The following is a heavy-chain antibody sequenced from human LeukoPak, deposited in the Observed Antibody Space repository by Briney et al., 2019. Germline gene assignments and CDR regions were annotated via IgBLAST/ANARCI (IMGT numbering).Heavy chain of an antibody. D-gene: IGHD4-17*01. J-gene: IGHJ4*02. CDR3: ARDGIGGTTDFDY. CDR1: GGSFSGYY. Sequence: SETLSLTCAVYGGSFSGYYWSWIRQPPGKGLEWIGEINHSGSTNYNPSLKSRVTISVDRSKNQFSLKLSSVTAADTAVYYCARDGIGGTTDFDYWGQGTLVTVSS. V-gene: IGHV4-34*01. CDR2: INHSGST.